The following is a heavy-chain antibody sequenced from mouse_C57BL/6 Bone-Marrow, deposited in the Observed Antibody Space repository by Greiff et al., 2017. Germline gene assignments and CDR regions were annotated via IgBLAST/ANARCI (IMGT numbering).Heavy chain of an antibody. CDR1: GFTFSSYG. CDR3: ASPSHYYGSSLFAY. CDR2: ISSGGSYN. V-gene: IGHV5-6*01. J-gene: IGHJ3*01. D-gene: IGHD1-1*01. Sequence: EVQLVESGGDLVKPGGSLKLSCAASGFTFSSYGMSWVRQTPDKRLEWVATISSGGSYNYYPDSVKGRFTISRDNAKNTLYLQMSSLKSEDTAMYYCASPSHYYGSSLFAYWGQGTLVTVSA.